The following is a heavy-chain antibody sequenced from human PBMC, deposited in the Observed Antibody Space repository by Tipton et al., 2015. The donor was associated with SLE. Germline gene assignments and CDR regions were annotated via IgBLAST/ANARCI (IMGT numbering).Heavy chain of an antibody. Sequence: TLSLTCTVSGGVISEYYWGWIRQPAGKGLEWIGRIYTGGNTKYNPSLESRVTLSADASKAQFSRKLTSVTAADTAVYYCARHRNWDVRRTFGPWGQGTLVTVSS. CDR2: IYTGGNT. V-gene: IGHV4-4*07. CDR1: GGVISEYY. J-gene: IGHJ5*02. D-gene: IGHD7-27*01. CDR3: ARHRNWDVRRTFGP.